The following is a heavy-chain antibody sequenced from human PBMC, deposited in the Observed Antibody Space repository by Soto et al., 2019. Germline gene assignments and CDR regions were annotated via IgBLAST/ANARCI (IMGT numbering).Heavy chain of an antibody. V-gene: IGHV3-23*01. CDR1: GFTFRCYA. Sequence: GGSLRLSFAASGFTFRCYAMSWVRQAPGKGLEWVSAISGSGGSTYSADSVKGRFTISRDNSKNTLYLQMNSLRAEDTAVYYCAKFGVAPAFDYWGQGTMVTVYS. CDR2: ISGSGGST. D-gene: IGHD3-3*01. J-gene: IGHJ4*02. CDR3: AKFGVAPAFDY.